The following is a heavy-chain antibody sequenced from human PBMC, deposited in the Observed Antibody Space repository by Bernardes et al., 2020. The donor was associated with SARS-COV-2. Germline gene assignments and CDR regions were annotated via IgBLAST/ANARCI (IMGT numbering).Heavy chain of an antibody. J-gene: IGHJ4*02. CDR2: IRSKANSYTT. Sequence: GGSLILSCVGSGFTFRDPNMDWVRQAPGPGLEWVARIRSKANSYTTEYAASVRGRFTISGDDSTNSLYLQMNSLKNEDTAVYYCARSPLGIAPFDDWGQGTLVIVSS. CDR3: ARSPLGIAPFDD. CDR1: GFTFRDPN. D-gene: IGHD2-21*01. V-gene: IGHV3-72*01.